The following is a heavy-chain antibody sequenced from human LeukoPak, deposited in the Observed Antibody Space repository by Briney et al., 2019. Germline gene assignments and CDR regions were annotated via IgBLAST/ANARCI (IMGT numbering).Heavy chain of an antibody. CDR1: GFTFSSYA. V-gene: IGHV3-23*01. CDR2: ISGSGAST. Sequence: GGSLRLSCAASGFTFSSYAMSWVRQAPGKGLEWVSTISGSGASTYYADSVKDRFTLSRDDSKNTLYLQMNSLRAEDTAVYYCAKSRSSSSTSCYNYWGQGTLVTVSS. CDR3: AKSRSSSSTSCYNY. D-gene: IGHD2-2*02. J-gene: IGHJ4*02.